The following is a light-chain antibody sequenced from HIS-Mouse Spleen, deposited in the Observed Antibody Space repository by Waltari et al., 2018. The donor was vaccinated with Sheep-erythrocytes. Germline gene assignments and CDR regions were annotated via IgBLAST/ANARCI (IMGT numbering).Light chain of an antibody. J-gene: IGKJ1*01. Sequence: IQLSQSPSSLSASVGDRVAITCRASQGISSALAWYQQKPGKAPKLLIYDASSLESVVPSRFSGSGSGTDFTLTISSLQPEDFATYYCQQFNNYPRTFGQGTKVEIK. CDR2: DAS. CDR1: QGISSA. V-gene: IGKV1D-13*01. CDR3: QQFNNYPRT.